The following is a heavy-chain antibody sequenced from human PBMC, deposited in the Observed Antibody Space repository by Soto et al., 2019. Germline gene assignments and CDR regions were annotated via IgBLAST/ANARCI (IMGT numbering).Heavy chain of an antibody. CDR1: VGPVGGYA. J-gene: IGHJ3*02. CDR3: ARDLPYYYDSSGYYGASAFDI. V-gene: IGHV1-69*06. CDR2: IIPIFGTA. D-gene: IGHD3-22*01. Sequence: SAKGSCKVSVGPVGGYAISWVRQAPGPGLEWMGGIIPIFGTANYAQKFQGRVTITADKCTSTAYMQLSSLRSEDTAVYYCARDLPYYYDSSGYYGASAFDIWGQGTMVTVSS.